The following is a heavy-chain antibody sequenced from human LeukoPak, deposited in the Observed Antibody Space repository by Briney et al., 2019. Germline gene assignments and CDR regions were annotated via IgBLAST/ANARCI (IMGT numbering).Heavy chain of an antibody. D-gene: IGHD1-26*01. CDR2: ISDSGNTI. CDR1: GFTFSSYS. CDR3: ARLSFY. J-gene: IGHJ4*02. Sequence: PGGSLRLSCAAPGFTFSSYSMNWVRQAPGKGLEWVSYISDSGNTIYYADSVKGRFTVSRDNAQDSLYLQMDSVRAEDSAVYYCARLSFYWGQGTLVTVSS. V-gene: IGHV3-48*01.